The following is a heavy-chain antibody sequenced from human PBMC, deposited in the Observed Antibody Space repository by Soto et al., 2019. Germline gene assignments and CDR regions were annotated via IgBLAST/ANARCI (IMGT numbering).Heavy chain of an antibody. D-gene: IGHD4-17*01. Sequence: SVVDEYSINFYWRRIIKPTGKGLEWIGYIYYSGNTNYNPSLKSRVTISVDVSKNQFSLSLSSVTAVDTAVYYSTRHDGNYRNVLDYWGQGALVTVSS. V-gene: IGHV4-59*08. CDR1: DEYSINFY. CDR2: IYYSGNT. J-gene: IGHJ4*02. CDR3: TRHDGNYRNVLDY.